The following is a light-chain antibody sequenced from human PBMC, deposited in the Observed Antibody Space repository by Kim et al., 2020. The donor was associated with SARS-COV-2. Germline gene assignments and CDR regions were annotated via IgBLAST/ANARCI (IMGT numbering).Light chain of an antibody. Sequence: PGQTASITCSGYRLGVNYVSWYQQKPGPSPVVVIYQDDQRPSGIPERFSGSNSGNTATLTISGTQAMDEADYYCQAWDSSTHNYVFGAGTKVTVL. V-gene: IGLV3-1*01. CDR2: QDD. CDR1: RLGVNY. CDR3: QAWDSSTHNYV. J-gene: IGLJ1*01.